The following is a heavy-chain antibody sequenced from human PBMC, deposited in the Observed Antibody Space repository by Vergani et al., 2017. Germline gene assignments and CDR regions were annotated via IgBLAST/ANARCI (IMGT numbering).Heavy chain of an antibody. V-gene: IGHV3-21*01. CDR2: ISSSSSYI. D-gene: IGHD4-17*01. CDR1: GFTFSSYS. CDR3: ARWTTVTTTVYYYGMDV. J-gene: IGHJ6*02. Sequence: EVQLVESGGGLVKPGGSLRLSCAASGFTFSSYSMNWVRQAPGTGLEWVSSISSSSSYIYYADSLKGRFTISRDNAKNSLYLQMNSLRAEDTAVYYCARWTTVTTTVYYYGMDVWGQGTTVTVSS.